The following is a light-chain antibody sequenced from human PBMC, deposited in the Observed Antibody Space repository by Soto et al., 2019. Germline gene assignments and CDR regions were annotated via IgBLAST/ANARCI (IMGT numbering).Light chain of an antibody. CDR2: GAS. CDR1: QSVSSNY. Sequence: ESVLTQSPGTLSLSPGERATLSCRASQSVSSNYLAWYQQKPGQAPRLLIYGASTRATGIPARFSGSGSGTDFTLTISRLEPEDFAVYYCQQYGSSPGTFGGGTKVDIK. J-gene: IGKJ4*01. V-gene: IGKV3-20*01. CDR3: QQYGSSPGT.